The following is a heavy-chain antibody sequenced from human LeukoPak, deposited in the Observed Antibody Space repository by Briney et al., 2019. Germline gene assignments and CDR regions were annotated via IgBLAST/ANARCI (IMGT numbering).Heavy chain of an antibody. Sequence: AGGSLRLSCAASGFTFSSYSMNWVRQAPGKGLEWVSSISSSSSYIYYADSVKGRFTISRDNAKNSLYLQMNSLRAEDTAVYYCAREATTFDAFDIWGQGTMVIVSS. D-gene: IGHD4-17*01. J-gene: IGHJ3*02. CDR1: GFTFSSYS. V-gene: IGHV3-21*01. CDR2: ISSSSSYI. CDR3: AREATTFDAFDI.